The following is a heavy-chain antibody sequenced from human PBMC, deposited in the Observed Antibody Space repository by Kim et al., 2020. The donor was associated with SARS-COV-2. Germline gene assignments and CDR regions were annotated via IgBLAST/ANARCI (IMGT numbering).Heavy chain of an antibody. CDR3: ARGGGSGSRNFDY. Sequence: YAQKLQGRVTMTTDTSTSTAYMELRSLRSDDTAVYYCARGGGSGSRNFDYWGQGTLVTVSS. J-gene: IGHJ4*02. V-gene: IGHV1-18*01. D-gene: IGHD3-10*01.